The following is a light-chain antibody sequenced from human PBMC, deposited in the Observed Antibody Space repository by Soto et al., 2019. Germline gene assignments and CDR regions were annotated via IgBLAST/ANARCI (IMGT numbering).Light chain of an antibody. CDR1: QRLLHSNGYHF. CDR2: LGS. Sequence: DIVMTQSPLSLPVTPGEPASISCRSSQRLLHSNGYHFLDWYLQKPGQSPQLLIYLGSYRASGVPDRVSGSGAGTDFTLEISRVEAEDVWVYYCMQALQTPYTFGQGTKVDIK. J-gene: IGKJ2*01. CDR3: MQALQTPYT. V-gene: IGKV2-28*01.